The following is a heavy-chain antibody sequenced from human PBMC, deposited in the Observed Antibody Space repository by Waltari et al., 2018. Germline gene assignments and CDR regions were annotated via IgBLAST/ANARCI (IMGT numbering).Heavy chain of an antibody. CDR3: ARQVESSGLY. J-gene: IGHJ4*02. CDR2: IYYSGTT. CDR1: GGSIRSSSYY. V-gene: IGHV4-39*01. Sequence: QLQLQESGPGLVKPSETLSLTCTVSGGSIRSSSYYWGWIRQPPGKGLGWIGSIYYSGTTYYNPSRKSRVTISVDTSKNQFSLKLSSVTAADTAVYYCARQVESSGLYWGQGTLVTVSS. D-gene: IGHD6-19*01.